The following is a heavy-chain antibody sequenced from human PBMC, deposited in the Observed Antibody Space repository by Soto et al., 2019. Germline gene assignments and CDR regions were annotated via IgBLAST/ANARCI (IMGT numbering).Heavy chain of an antibody. CDR1: GYTFTGYY. CDR2: INPNSGGT. CDR3: ARDTTASMIVVVLSGFDP. D-gene: IGHD3-22*01. V-gene: IGHV1-2*02. J-gene: IGHJ5*02. Sequence: QVQLVQSGAEVKKPGASVKVSCKASGYTFTGYYMHWVRQAPGQGLEWMGWINPNSGGTNYAQKFQGRVTMTRDTSISTAYMELSRLRSDDTAVYYCARDTTASMIVVVLSGFDPWGQGTLVTVSS.